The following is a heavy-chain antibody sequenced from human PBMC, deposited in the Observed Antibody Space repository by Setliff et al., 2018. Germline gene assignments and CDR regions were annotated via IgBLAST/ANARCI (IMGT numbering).Heavy chain of an antibody. J-gene: IGHJ4*02. CDR1: GYTFTSYA. CDR2: ISAYNGNT. D-gene: IGHD3-3*01. V-gene: IGHV1-18*01. CDR3: ARDQPVLQFFEWLAPLDY. Sequence: PRASVKVSCKASGYTFTSYAISWVRQAPGQGLEWMGWISAYNGNTNYAQKLQGRVTMTTDTSTSTAYMDLRSLRSDDTAVYYCARDQPVLQFFEWLAPLDYWGQGTLVTVSS.